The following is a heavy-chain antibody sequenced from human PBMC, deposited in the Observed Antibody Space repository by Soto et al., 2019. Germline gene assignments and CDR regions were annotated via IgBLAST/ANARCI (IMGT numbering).Heavy chain of an antibody. D-gene: IGHD3-10*01. CDR3: VRGVYGCWNYYTGSSEFDI. CDR1: GGTLSDHG. V-gene: IGHV1-69*06. CDR2: TIPVFNTA. J-gene: IGHJ3*02. Sequence: QVQLEQSGAEVKKPGSSVKVSCKASGGTLSDHGVAWLRQAPGQGLEWMGGTIPVFNTAKYAQKFQGRFTVTADKFTNIAYMGLSSLRSEDTAFYFCVRGVYGCWNYYTGSSEFDIWGQGTMVLVSS.